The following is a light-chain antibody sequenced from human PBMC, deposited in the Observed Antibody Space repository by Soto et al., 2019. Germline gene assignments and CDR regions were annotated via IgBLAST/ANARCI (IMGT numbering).Light chain of an antibody. Sequence: IVLTQSPATLSLSTGDRATLSCRASHSVGSLLAWYRQKPGQAPRLLSYFGSNRAAGIPPRFSGSGSGTEFTLTLSSLQSEDSAIYYCQQYNVWPPWTVGQGTKVDI. CDR1: HSVGSL. V-gene: IGKV3D-15*01. CDR3: QQYNVWPPWT. J-gene: IGKJ1*01. CDR2: FGS.